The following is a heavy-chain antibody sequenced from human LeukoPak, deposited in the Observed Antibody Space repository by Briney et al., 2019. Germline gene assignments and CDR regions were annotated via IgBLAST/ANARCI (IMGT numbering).Heavy chain of an antibody. CDR1: GGSISSYY. Sequence: KSSETLSLTCTVSGGSISSYYWSWIRQPPGKGLEWIGYIYYSGSTNYNPSLKSRVTISVDTSKNQFSLKLSSVTAADTAVYYCARDLRPSNAFDIWGQGTMVTVSS. V-gene: IGHV4-59*01. CDR2: IYYSGST. J-gene: IGHJ3*02. D-gene: IGHD6-6*01. CDR3: ARDLRPSNAFDI.